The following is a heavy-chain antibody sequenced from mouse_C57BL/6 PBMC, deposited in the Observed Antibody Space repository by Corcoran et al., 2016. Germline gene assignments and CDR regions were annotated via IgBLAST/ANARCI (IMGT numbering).Heavy chain of an antibody. J-gene: IGHJ4*01. Sequence: QIQLVQSGPELKKPGETVKISCKASGYTFTTYGMSWVKQAPGKGLKWMGWINTYSGVPTYADDFKGRFAFSLETSASTAYLQINNLKNEDTATYFCASLRLRGAMDYWGQGTSVTVSS. V-gene: IGHV9-3*01. D-gene: IGHD2-4*01. CDR3: ASLRLRGAMDY. CDR1: GYTFTTYG. CDR2: INTYSGVP.